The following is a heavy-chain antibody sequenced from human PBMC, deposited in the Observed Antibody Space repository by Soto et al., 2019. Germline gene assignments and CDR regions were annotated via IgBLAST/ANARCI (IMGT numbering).Heavy chain of an antibody. CDR3: ARGITAGMDI. D-gene: IGHD1-20*01. CDR2: MSPTSGET. J-gene: IGHJ6*02. Sequence: QVQLVQSGADVKDPGASVKLSCKASGYTFTIYDINWVRQATGQGPEWMGWMSPTSGETGYAGKFQGRVTMTRSTSINTAYMELTSLTSEDTAVYYCARGITAGMDIWGQGTALTVSS. CDR1: GYTFTIYD. V-gene: IGHV1-8*01.